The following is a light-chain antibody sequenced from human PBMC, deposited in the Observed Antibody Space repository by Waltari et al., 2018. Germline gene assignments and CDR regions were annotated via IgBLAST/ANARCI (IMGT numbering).Light chain of an antibody. V-gene: IGLV3-9*01. Sequence: SYELTQPLSVSVALGQTATITCGGSDIGSRNVNWYQQKPGQAPVLVIYKNSHRPSGIPERFSASNSGSMATLTISRAQAGDEADYYCQVWRSSTYVFAAGTHVTVL. CDR2: KNS. J-gene: IGLJ1*01. CDR1: DIGSRN. CDR3: QVWRSSTYV.